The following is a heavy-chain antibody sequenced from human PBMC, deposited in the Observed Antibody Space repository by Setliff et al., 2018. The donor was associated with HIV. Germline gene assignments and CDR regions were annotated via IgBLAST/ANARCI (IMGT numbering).Heavy chain of an antibody. CDR1: TDSISNFH. CDR2: IFGSGTT. Sequence: SETLSLTCSVSTDSISNFHWSWMRQPAGKGLEWIGRIFGSGTTHYNPSLKSRVTMSIDTSKNQFSLKLNSVTAADTAVYFCARDRSKYGTGSSAYNWFDPWGLGTLGTVPQ. V-gene: IGHV4-4*07. CDR3: ARDRSKYGTGSSAYNWFDP. J-gene: IGHJ5*02. D-gene: IGHD3-16*01.